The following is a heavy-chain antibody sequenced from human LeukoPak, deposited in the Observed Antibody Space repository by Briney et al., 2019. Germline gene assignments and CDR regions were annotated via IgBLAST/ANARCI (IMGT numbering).Heavy chain of an antibody. V-gene: IGHV4-34*01. D-gene: IGHD1-26*01. CDR3: ARDERGGYFQH. CDR1: GGSFGGYY. Sequence: SETLSLTCAVYGGSFGGYYWSWIRQPPGKGLEWIGEINHSGSTNYNPSLKSRVTTSVDTSKNQFSLKLTSVTAADTAVYYCARDERGGYFQHWGQGTLVTVSS. CDR2: INHSGST. J-gene: IGHJ1*01.